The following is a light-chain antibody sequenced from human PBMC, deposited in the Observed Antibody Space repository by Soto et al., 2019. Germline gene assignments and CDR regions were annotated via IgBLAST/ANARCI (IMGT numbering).Light chain of an antibody. J-gene: IGKJ3*01. V-gene: IGKV3-20*01. CDR1: HSINTSF. CDR2: AAS. CDR3: QQYASAPFS. Sequence: EIVLTQSPCALSFSPLDRATLSGRASHSINTSFLAWFQQKPGQAPRLLIYAASTRATGIPDRFSGSASETDFTLTINRLEPEDSAVYYCQQYASAPFSLGPGTKVDIK.